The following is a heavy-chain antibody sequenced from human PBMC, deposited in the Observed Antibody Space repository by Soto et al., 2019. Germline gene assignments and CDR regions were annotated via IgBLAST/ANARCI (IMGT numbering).Heavy chain of an antibody. D-gene: IGHD1-1*01. CDR1: GFTFSDYY. Sequence: PGGSLRLSCAASGFTFSDYYMSWIRQAPGKGLEWVSYISSSGSTICYADSVKGRFTISRDNAKNSLYLQINSLRGDDTAIYYCVRSGDNYNLLDYWGQGTPVTVSS. V-gene: IGHV3-11*04. J-gene: IGHJ4*02. CDR3: VRSGDNYNLLDY. CDR2: ISSSGSTI.